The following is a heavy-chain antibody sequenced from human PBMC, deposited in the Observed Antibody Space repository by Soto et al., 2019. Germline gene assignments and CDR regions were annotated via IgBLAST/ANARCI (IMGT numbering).Heavy chain of an antibody. CDR3: ARDQRWNDGLGVYYFDC. Sequence: ASVKVSCKASGYTFSTFALHWVRQAPGQSLEWMGWINACNGDTIYSQKFQGRVTITRDSSATIAYMDLSSLTSEDTAVYYCARDQRWNDGLGVYYFDCWGQGTLGTVSS. J-gene: IGHJ4*02. CDR2: INACNGDT. CDR1: GYTFSTFA. V-gene: IGHV1-3*01. D-gene: IGHD1-1*01.